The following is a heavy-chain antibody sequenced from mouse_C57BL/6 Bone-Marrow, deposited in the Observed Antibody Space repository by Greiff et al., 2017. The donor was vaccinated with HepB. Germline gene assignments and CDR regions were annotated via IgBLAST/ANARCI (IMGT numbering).Heavy chain of an antibody. Sequence: VKLVESGAELARPGASVKLSCKASGYTFTSYGISWVKQRTGQGLEWIGEIYPRSGNTYYNEKFKGKATLTADKSSSTAYMELRSLTSEDSAVYFCARERGPSYFDYWGQGTTLTVSS. CDR1: GYTFTSYG. J-gene: IGHJ2*01. CDR3: ARERGPSYFDY. V-gene: IGHV1-81*01. CDR2: IYPRSGNT.